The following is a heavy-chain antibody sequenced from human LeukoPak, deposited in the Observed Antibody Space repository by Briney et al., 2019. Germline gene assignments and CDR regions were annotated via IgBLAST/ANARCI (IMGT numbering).Heavy chain of an antibody. V-gene: IGHV3-23*01. CDR1: GFIFSDYA. J-gene: IGHJ4*02. CDR2: LSDTGDNK. CDR3: AKAYGSGSHKFDF. D-gene: IGHD3-10*01. Sequence: GGSLRLSCAASGFIFSDYAMTWVRQAPGKGLEWVSALSDTGDNKYYADSVKGRFTILRDNSKNTLYLQMNSLRAEDTALYYCAKAYGSGSHKFDFWGRGTLVTVSS.